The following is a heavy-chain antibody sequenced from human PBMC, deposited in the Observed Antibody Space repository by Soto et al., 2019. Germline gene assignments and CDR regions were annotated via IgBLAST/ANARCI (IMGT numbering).Heavy chain of an antibody. D-gene: IGHD2-2*01. CDR2: IKEDGSEQ. Sequence: EVQLVESGGGLVQPGGSLRLSCAASGYIFSNHWMSWVRQAPGKGLEWVASIKEDGSEQHYIDSVKGRFMISRDNGKNSLYLQMDSVRAEDTAVFYCVRVRPGYFDYWGQGTLVTVSS. V-gene: IGHV3-7*01. CDR3: VRVRPGYFDY. CDR1: GYIFSNHW. J-gene: IGHJ4*02.